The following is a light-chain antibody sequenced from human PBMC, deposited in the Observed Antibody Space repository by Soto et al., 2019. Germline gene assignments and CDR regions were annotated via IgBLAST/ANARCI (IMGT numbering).Light chain of an antibody. CDR2: DAS. CDR3: LHDYNYPYT. V-gene: IGKV1-8*01. J-gene: IGKJ2*01. CDR1: QDIGTY. Sequence: AIRMTQSPSSFSASTGDRVSITCRATQDIGTYLAWYQQIPGKAPKLLIYDASTLQSGVPSRFSGSGSGTDFTLTISSLQPEDFATYYCLHDYNYPYTFGQGTKVDIK.